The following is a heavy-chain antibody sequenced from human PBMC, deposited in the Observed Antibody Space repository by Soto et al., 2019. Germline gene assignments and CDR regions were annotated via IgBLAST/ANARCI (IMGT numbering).Heavy chain of an antibody. D-gene: IGHD6-19*01. CDR2: IFSNDEK. CDR1: GFSLSNGKVG. J-gene: IGHJ6*03. V-gene: IGHV2-26*01. Sequence: HVTLKESGPVLVKPTETLTLTCTVSGFSLSNGKVGVSWIRQPPGKALEWLAHIFSNDEKSYRTALKSRLTISEDTSKSQVVLTMTNVHPVDTATYDCARILFGRSVAGGYFYMDVWGKGPTVTVSS. CDR3: ARILFGRSVAGGYFYMDV.